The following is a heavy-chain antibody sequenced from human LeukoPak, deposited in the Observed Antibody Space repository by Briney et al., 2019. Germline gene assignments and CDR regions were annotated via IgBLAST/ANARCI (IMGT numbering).Heavy chain of an antibody. J-gene: IGHJ3*02. CDR3: ARDPPYYYGSGSYAFDI. CDR2: INPSGGST. Sequence: GASVKVSCKESGYTFTSHYMHWVRPAPGQGLEWMGIINPSGGSTSYAQKFQGRVTMTRDTSTSTVYMELSSLRSEDTAVYYCARDPPYYYGSGSYAFDIWGQGTMVTVSS. CDR1: GYTFTSHY. V-gene: IGHV1-46*01. D-gene: IGHD3-10*01.